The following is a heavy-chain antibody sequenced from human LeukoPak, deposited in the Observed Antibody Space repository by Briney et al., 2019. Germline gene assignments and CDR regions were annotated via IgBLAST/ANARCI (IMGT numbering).Heavy chain of an antibody. CDR2: INGDEGST. CDR1: AINFNTYL. CDR3: ARGAKWAYYFDY. V-gene: IGHV3-74*01. D-gene: IGHD1-26*01. J-gene: IGHJ4*02. Sequence: GALRLPCSTSAINFNTYLMDLVPQGPGGGLEWVSRINGDEGSTNYADSVKGRFTISRDNAKDTLYLHMNSLTAEDTAVYYCARGAKWAYYFDYWGQGTLVTVSS.